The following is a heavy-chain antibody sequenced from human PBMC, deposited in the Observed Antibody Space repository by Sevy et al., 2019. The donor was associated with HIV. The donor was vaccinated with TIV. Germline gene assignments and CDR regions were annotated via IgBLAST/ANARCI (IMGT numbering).Heavy chain of an antibody. CDR1: GGTFSSYA. CDR2: IIPIFGTA. J-gene: IGHJ5*02. V-gene: IGHV1-69*13. D-gene: IGHD3-22*01. Sequence: VKVSCKASGGTFSSYAISWVRQAPGQGLEWMGGIIPIFGTANYAQKFQGRVTITADESTSTAYMELSSLRSEDTAVYYCARQNRAYYYDSSRTGWFDPWGQGTLVTVSS. CDR3: ARQNRAYYYDSSRTGWFDP.